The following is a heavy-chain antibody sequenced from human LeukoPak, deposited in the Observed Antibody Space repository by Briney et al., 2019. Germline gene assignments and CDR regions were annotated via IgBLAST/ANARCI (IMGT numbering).Heavy chain of an antibody. Sequence: GESLKISCMGSGYSFTNYWIGWVRQMPGKGLEWMGIINPGDSDTRYNPSFQGQVTISVDKSISIAYLQWSSLKASDTAIYYCASRRGTSSPVDYWGQGTLVTVSS. CDR3: ASRRGTSSPVDY. CDR2: INPGDSDT. D-gene: IGHD1-1*01. J-gene: IGHJ4*02. CDR1: GYSFTNYW. V-gene: IGHV5-51*01.